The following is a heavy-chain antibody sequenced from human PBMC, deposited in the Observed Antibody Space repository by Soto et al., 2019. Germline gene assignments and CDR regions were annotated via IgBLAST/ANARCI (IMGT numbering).Heavy chain of an antibody. V-gene: IGHV1-69*04. J-gene: IGHJ6*03. CDR2: IIPILGVA. CDR3: ARVAEMGTVTEGYYYYMDV. Sequence: QVQLVQSGAEVKKPGSSVKVSCKASGDTFSNHTISWVRQAPGQGLEWMGRIIPILGVANYAQKFQGRVTITADKSTTTAYMELSSLRSADTAVYYCARVAEMGTVTEGYYYYMDVWGKGTTVTVSS. CDR1: GDTFSNHT. D-gene: IGHD4-17*01.